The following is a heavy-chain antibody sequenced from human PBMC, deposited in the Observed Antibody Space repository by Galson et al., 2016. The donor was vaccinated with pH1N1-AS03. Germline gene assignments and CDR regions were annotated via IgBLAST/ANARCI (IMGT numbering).Heavy chain of an antibody. Sequence: SVKVSCKASGYTFTGNYLHWVRQAPGQGLEWVGWINPNSGDTSYAQKFQGRVTTTRDTSISAAYMELSTLRSDDPAVYYCAKEEKYYFWVGSFGPDFWGQGTLLTVSS. CDR3: AKEEKYYFWVGSFGPDF. D-gene: IGHD3-3*01. V-gene: IGHV1-2*02. CDR2: INPNSGDT. CDR1: GYTFTGNY. J-gene: IGHJ4*02.